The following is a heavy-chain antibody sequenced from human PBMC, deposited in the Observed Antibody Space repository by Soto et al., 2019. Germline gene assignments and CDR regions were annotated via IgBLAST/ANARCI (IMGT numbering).Heavy chain of an antibody. CDR2: INPDSGDT. CDR1: GYIFTDYY. D-gene: IGHD6-19*01. CDR3: ARDGSEDVAVTNYFDP. V-gene: IGHV1-2*02. J-gene: IGHJ5*02. Sequence: ASVKVSCKASGYIFTDYYIHWVRQAPGQGLEWMGWINPDSGDTHFSQKFQGRVTMTTDASVNTAYLDLISLRFDDTAVYFCARDGSEDVAVTNYFDPWGPGSLVTVSS.